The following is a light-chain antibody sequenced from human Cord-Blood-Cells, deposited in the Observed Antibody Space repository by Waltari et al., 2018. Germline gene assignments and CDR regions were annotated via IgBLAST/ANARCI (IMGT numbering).Light chain of an antibody. CDR3: QAWDSSTVV. V-gene: IGLV3-1*01. J-gene: IGLJ2*01. CDR2: QDS. CDR1: KLGDKY. Sequence: SYELTQPPQVSVPPGQTASIPCSGEKLGDKYACWYQQKPGQSPVLVIYQDSKRPSGNPERFSGSNSGNTATLTISGTQAMDEADYYCQAWDSSTVVFGGGTKLTVL.